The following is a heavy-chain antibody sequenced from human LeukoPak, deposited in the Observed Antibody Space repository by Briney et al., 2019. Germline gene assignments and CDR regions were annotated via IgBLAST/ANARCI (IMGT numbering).Heavy chain of an antibody. V-gene: IGHV4-39*01. Sequence: SETLSLTCSVSGDPITNSRFYWGWVRQSPGRGLEWIGVTYFSGLTYYNPSLKSPVTLSVDTSRNQFSLKLSSVTAADTAVYYCARRTDGSGSFFFDFWGQGILVSVSS. D-gene: IGHD3-10*01. CDR3: ARRTDGSGSFFFDF. J-gene: IGHJ4*02. CDR2: TYFSGLT. CDR1: GDPITNSRFY.